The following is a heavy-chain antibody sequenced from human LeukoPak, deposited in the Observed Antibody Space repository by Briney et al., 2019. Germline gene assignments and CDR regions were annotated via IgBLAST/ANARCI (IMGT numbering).Heavy chain of an antibody. V-gene: IGHV3-23*01. Sequence: PVASLRLSCAASGFTFSSYAMSWVCQAPGKGLEWVSAISGSGGSTYYADSVKGRFTISRDNSKNTLYLQMNSLRAEDTAVYYCAKVIGWKWAFDIWGQGTMVTVSS. CDR1: GFTFSSYA. J-gene: IGHJ3*02. CDR2: ISGSGGST. D-gene: IGHD1-1*01. CDR3: AKVIGWKWAFDI.